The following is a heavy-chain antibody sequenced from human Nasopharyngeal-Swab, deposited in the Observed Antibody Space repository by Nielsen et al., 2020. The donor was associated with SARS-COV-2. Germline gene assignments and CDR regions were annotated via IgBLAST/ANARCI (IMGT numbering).Heavy chain of an antibody. CDR3: ARGAPYSYRFDP. J-gene: IGHJ5*02. CDR1: GWSFSNYY. V-gene: IGHV4-34*01. Sequence: SEILSPTCALLGWSFSNYYWTWIRQPPGKELEWIGEFKYGGSSNYNPSLKRRVTMSRDPSKNQFSLELSSVTAANTAVYYCARGAPYSYRFDPWGQGTLVTVSS. D-gene: IGHD5-18*01. CDR2: FKYGGSS.